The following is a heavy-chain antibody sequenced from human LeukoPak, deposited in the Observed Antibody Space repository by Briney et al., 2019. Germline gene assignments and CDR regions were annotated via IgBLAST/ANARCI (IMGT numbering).Heavy chain of an antibody. CDR1: GGSINNYF. Sequence: SETLSLTCTVSGGSINNYFWSWIRQPAGEGLEGIGRIYSSGCTTYNPSLKGRVTLSVDTSKNQCSLKLTSVTAANTAVYYCARDGTYNNYDYWGQGTLVTVSS. D-gene: IGHD1-14*01. CDR2: IYSSGCT. V-gene: IGHV4-4*07. J-gene: IGHJ4*02. CDR3: ARDGTYNNYDY.